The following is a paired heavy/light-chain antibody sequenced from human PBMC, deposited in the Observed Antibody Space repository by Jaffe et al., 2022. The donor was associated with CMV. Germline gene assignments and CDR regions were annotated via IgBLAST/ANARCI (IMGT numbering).Light chain of an antibody. CDR3: SSYRDTSTLWV. CDR1: SIDIGYFNY. CDR2: DVK. V-gene: IGLV2-14*03. J-gene: IGLJ3*02. Sequence: QSALTQPASVSGSPGQSITISCTGTSIDIGYFNYVSWYQIYPGKAPKVIIFDVKNRPSGVSNRFSGSKSGNTASLTISGLQAEDEAHYYCSSYRDTSTLWVFGGGTKLTVL.
Heavy chain of an antibody. CDR3: AREGRIVVPRSEYYFGH. CDR1: GYSFNNDHYY. CDR2: IDYTRST. D-gene: IGHD3-22*01. Sequence: QMQLQESGPGLVKPSQTLSLTCTVTGYSFNNDHYYWSWLRLLPGKGLEWIGYIDYTRSTSYNPSLKSRVSILIDRSKMQFSLELKSVTAADTAVYYCAREGRIVVPRSEYYFGHWGQGVLVTVSS. V-gene: IGHV4-31*03. J-gene: IGHJ4*02.